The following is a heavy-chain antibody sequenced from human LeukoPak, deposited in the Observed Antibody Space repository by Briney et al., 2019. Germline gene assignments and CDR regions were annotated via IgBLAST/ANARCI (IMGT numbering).Heavy chain of an antibody. Sequence: SETLSFTCTVSGGSISSYYWSWIRQPPGKGLEWIGYIYYSGSTNYNPSLKSRVTISVDTSKNQFSLKLSSVTAADTAVYYCARDPSYGSFDYWGQGTLVTVSS. CDR1: GGSISSYY. CDR3: ARDPSYGSFDY. V-gene: IGHV4-59*01. CDR2: IYYSGST. D-gene: IGHD5-18*01. J-gene: IGHJ4*02.